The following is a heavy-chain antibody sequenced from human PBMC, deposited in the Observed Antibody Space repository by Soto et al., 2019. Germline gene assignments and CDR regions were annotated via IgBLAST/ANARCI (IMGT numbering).Heavy chain of an antibody. J-gene: IGHJ4*02. CDR3: AISQDRGGRTTFIY. D-gene: IGHD3-16*01. V-gene: IGHV3-11*06. CDR2: ISSSSSYT. CDR1: GFTFSDYY. Sequence: PGGSLRLSCAASGFTFSDYYMSWIRQAPGKGLEWVSYISSSSSYTNYADSVKGRFTISRDNAKNSLYLQMNSLRAEDTAVYYCAISQDRGGRTTFIYWGQGTQVTVSS.